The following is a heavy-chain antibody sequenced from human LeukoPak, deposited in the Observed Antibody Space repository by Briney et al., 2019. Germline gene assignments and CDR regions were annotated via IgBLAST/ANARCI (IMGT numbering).Heavy chain of an antibody. CDR2: IHTSGST. V-gene: IGHV4-4*07. CDR3: ATTERGYGAFDI. Sequence: SETLSLTCSVSGGSISSYYWSCIRQPAGKGLEWIGRIHTSGSTNYSLSLKSRVTMSVDTSKNQFSLKVSSVTAADTAVYYCATTERGYGAFDIWGQGTMVTVSS. J-gene: IGHJ3*02. D-gene: IGHD5-18*01. CDR1: GGSISSYY.